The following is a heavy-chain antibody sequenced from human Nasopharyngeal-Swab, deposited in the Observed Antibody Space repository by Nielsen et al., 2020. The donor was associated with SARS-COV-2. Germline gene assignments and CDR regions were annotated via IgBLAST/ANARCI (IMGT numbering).Heavy chain of an antibody. D-gene: IGHD1-26*01. J-gene: IGHJ3*02. CDR1: GGSISSYY. CDR2: IYYSGST. V-gene: IGHV4-59*08. CDR3: ARLLSGTKPPHDAFDI. Sequence: SETLSLTCNVSGGSISSYYWSWIRQPPGKGLEWIGYIYYSGSTNYNPSLKSRVTISIDTSRNQFSLKLSSVTAADTAVYYCARLLSGTKPPHDAFDIWGQGTMVTVSS.